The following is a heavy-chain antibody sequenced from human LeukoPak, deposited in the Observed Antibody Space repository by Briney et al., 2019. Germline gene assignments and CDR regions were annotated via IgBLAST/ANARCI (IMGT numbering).Heavy chain of an antibody. CDR2: IGITSSTI. Sequence: GGSLRLSCAASGFTFSNYNMNWVRQAPGRGLEWVSYIGITSSTIYYADSVKGRFTISRDNAKNSLYLQMNSLRAEDTAVYYCATYSSLNRREFQYWGQGTLLTVST. V-gene: IGHV3-48*01. J-gene: IGHJ1*01. D-gene: IGHD3-22*01. CDR1: GFTFSNYN. CDR3: ATYSSLNRREFQY.